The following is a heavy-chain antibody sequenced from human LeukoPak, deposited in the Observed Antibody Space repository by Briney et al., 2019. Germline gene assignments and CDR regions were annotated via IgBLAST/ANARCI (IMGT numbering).Heavy chain of an antibody. CDR2: ISSSGSTI. Sequence: PGGSLRLSCAASGFTFSSYEMNWVRQAPGKGLEWVSYISSSGSTICYADSVKGRFTISRDSAKNSLYLQMNSLRAEDTAVYYCMTYYYGSGSGGAWFDPWGQGTLVTVSS. D-gene: IGHD3-10*01. CDR1: GFTFSSYE. CDR3: MTYYYGSGSGGAWFDP. J-gene: IGHJ5*02. V-gene: IGHV3-48*03.